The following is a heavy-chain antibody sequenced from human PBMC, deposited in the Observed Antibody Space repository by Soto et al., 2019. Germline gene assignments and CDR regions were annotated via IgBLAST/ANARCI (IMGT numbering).Heavy chain of an antibody. CDR1: GFTFSSYA. Sequence: GGSLRLSCAASGFTFSSYAMSWVRQAPGKGLEWVSAISGSGGSTYYADSVKGRFTISRDNSKNTLYLKMNSLRAEDTAVYYCAKDLSSSSWSSPTNFDYCGQGTLVTVSS. D-gene: IGHD6-13*01. CDR3: AKDLSSSSWSSPTNFDY. V-gene: IGHV3-23*01. CDR2: ISGSGGST. J-gene: IGHJ4*02.